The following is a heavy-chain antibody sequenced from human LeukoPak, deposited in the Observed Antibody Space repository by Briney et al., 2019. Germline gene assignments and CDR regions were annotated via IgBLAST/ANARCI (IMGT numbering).Heavy chain of an antibody. Sequence: GGSLQISSKGAGYSFSSYWIVWGRQMPGKDLVWMGIIYPGDSDTRYSPSSQDQVSISAHKSISTAYLQCSSLTASATAMYFCTRGLQSYFYGMDVWGHGATGTVSS. J-gene: IGHJ6*01. V-gene: IGHV5-51*01. CDR3: TRGLQSYFYGMDV. CDR1: GYSFSSYW. CDR2: IYPGDSDT. D-gene: IGHD2-15*01.